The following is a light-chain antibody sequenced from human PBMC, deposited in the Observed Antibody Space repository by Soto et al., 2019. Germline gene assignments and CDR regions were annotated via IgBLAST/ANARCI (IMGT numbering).Light chain of an antibody. J-gene: IGKJ2*01. V-gene: IGKV1-5*03. CDR1: QNVSNW. CDR2: KAS. CDR3: QQYSKEST. Sequence: DVEMTQSPSTLPTSIGDRVTINCRASQNVSNWLAWYQQKPGKDPKLLIYKASRLESGVPSRFSASGSGTDFTLTIISLQSDDFATYFCQQYSKESTFGQGTKLEIK.